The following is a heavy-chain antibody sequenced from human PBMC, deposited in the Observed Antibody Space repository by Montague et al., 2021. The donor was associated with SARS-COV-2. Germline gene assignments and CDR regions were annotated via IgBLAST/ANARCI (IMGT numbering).Heavy chain of an antibody. V-gene: IGHV4-39*01. Sequence: SETLSLTCTVSGGFISSSSYYWGWIRQPPGKGLEWIGSIYYSGSTYYNPSLKSRVTISVDTSKNQFSLKLSSVTAADTAVYYCATITLGYCTNGVCQPPDYWGQGTLVTVSS. D-gene: IGHD2-8*01. CDR3: ATITLGYCTNGVCQPPDY. CDR2: IYYSGST. J-gene: IGHJ4*02. CDR1: GGFISSSSYY.